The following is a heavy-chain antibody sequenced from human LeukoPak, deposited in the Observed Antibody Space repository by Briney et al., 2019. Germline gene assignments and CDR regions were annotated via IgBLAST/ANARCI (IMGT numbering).Heavy chain of an antibody. CDR2: VTANGGT. D-gene: IGHD1-14*01. CDR1: GFTFDDYA. V-gene: IGHV3-43*02. CDR3: AKILNPHAFDI. J-gene: IGHJ3*02. Sequence: GGSLRLSCAASGFTFDDYAMHWVRQAPGKGPEWVSYVTANGGTYYADSVKGRFVISRDNSKNSLYLQMNSLRPEDTALYYCAKILNPHAFDIWGQGTMVTVSS.